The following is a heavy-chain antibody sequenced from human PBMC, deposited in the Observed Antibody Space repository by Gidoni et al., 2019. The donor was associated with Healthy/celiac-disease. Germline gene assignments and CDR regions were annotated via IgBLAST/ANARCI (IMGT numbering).Heavy chain of an antibody. CDR1: GDSVSSNSVA. CDR3: ARELSGALFDP. J-gene: IGHJ5*02. CDR2: TYYRSRWYN. Sequence: QVQLQQSGPGLVKPSQTLSLTCVISGDSVSSNSVAWHWIRQSPSRGLEWLARTYYRSRWYNDYAVSVNGRITINPDTSKNLFSLQVNSVTAEDTAVYYCARELSGALFDPWGQGTLVSVSS. V-gene: IGHV6-1*01. D-gene: IGHD3-10*01.